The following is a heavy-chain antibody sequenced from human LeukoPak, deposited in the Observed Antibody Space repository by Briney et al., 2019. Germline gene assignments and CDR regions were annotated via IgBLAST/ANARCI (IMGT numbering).Heavy chain of an antibody. Sequence: SETLSLTCTVSGGSITNYYCSWIRQSPGKGLEWIGYIYDSGRTNYNPSLKSRVSMSADTPKKQFSLELSSVTAADTAVYYCARSTLEASHADYWGQGTLVIVSS. V-gene: IGHV4-59*01. CDR3: ARSTLEASHADY. CDR2: IYDSGRT. J-gene: IGHJ4*02. CDR1: GGSITNYY.